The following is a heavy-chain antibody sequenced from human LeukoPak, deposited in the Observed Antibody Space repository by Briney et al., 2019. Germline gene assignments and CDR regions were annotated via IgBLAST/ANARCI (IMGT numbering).Heavy chain of an antibody. CDR3: ARGPNSNWSGLDF. CDR2: ISPTGSTT. V-gene: IGHV3-74*01. CDR1: GFSFSGHW. J-gene: IGHJ4*02. D-gene: IGHD6-6*01. Sequence: GGSLRLSCTASGFSFSGHWMHWARQLPGKGLVWVSRISPTGSTTSYADSVEGRFTVSRDNAKNTLYLQVNNLRAEDTAVYYCARGPNSNWSGLDFWGQGTLLTVSS.